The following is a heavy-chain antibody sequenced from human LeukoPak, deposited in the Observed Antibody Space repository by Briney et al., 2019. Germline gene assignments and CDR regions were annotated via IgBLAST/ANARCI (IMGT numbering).Heavy chain of an antibody. CDR1: GFAFSSYG. Sequence: PGRSLRLSCAASGFAFSSYGMRWVRQAPGKGLEWVALISYDGSNKYYADSVKGRFTISRDNSKNTLYLQMNSLRAEDTAVYYCAKDRYTYGTEYFDYWGQGTLVTVSS. D-gene: IGHD5-18*01. CDR2: ISYDGSNK. J-gene: IGHJ4*02. CDR3: AKDRYTYGTEYFDY. V-gene: IGHV3-30*18.